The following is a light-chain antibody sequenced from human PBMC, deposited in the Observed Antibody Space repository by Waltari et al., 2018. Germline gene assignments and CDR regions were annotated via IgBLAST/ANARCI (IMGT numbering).Light chain of an antibody. V-gene: IGKV3-20*01. CDR2: DAS. CDR1: ESVSVDY. CDR3: QQYGSLPWT. Sequence: ENVLMQSPGTLSLSPGGRATLSCRASESVSVDYLAWYQQKPGQAPRLLIYDASTRATGVPDRFSGSGSGTDFTLTINRLEPEDFAVYYCQQYGSLPWTFGQGTKVDIK. J-gene: IGKJ1*01.